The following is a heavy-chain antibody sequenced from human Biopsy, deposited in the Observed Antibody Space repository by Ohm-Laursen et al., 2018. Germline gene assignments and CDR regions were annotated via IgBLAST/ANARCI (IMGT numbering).Heavy chain of an antibody. CDR1: GDSITSYF. CDR2: IYYRGNT. Sequence: SETLSLTCTVSGDSITSYFWNWIRQAPGKGLEWIGNIYYRGNTNYSPSLKSRATISLDSSKNQFPLNLNSVTATDTAVYYCARRLPLRGFAFDVWGQGTVVTVS. V-gene: IGHV4-59*08. CDR3: ARRLPLRGFAFDV. J-gene: IGHJ3*01. D-gene: IGHD3-10*01.